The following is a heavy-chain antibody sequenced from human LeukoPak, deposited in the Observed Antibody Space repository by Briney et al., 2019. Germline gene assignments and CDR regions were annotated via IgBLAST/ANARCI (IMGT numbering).Heavy chain of an antibody. CDR1: GGSFSGYY. D-gene: IGHD1-26*01. J-gene: IGHJ5*02. CDR3: ARDGDSGSYPNWFDP. CDR2: ISNSGST. Sequence: PSETLSLTCAVYGGSFSGYYWSWIRQPPGKGLEWIGYISNSGSTNYNPSLKSRVTISVDTSKNQFSLKLSSVTAADTAVYYCARDGDSGSYPNWFDPWGQGTLVTVSS. V-gene: IGHV4-4*08.